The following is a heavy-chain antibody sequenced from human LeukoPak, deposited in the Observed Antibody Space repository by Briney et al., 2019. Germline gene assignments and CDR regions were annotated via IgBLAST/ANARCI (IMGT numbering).Heavy chain of an antibody. CDR1: GYIFTRYY. V-gene: IGHV1-46*04. D-gene: IGHD2-2*01. Sequence: ASVKVSCKASGYIFTRYYIHWVRQAPGQGLEWLGIINASSGSTRCTQRLQDRVTMTRDTSTSTVYMELSSLRSEDTAVYYCARDPYCTSTSCYSGFDYWGQGTLVTVSS. J-gene: IGHJ4*02. CDR3: ARDPYCTSTSCYSGFDY. CDR2: INASSGST.